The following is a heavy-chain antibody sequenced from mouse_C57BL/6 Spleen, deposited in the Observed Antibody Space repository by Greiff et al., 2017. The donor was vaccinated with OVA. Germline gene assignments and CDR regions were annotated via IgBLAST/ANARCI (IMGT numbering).Heavy chain of an antibody. Sequence: VQLQQSGAELVRPGASVKLSCTASGFNIKDDYMHWVKQRPEQGLEWIGWIDPENGDTEYASKFQGKATITEDTSSNTAYLQLSSLTSEDTAVYYCTTLTGTKGYYFDYWGQGTTLTVSS. CDR1: GFNIKDDY. D-gene: IGHD4-1*01. CDR2: IDPENGDT. CDR3: TTLTGTKGYYFDY. J-gene: IGHJ2*01. V-gene: IGHV14-4*01.